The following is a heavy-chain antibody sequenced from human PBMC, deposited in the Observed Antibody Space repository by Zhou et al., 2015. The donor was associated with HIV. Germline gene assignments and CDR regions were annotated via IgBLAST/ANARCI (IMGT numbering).Heavy chain of an antibody. J-gene: IGHJ4*02. CDR3: AIAAELSASSHFDY. CDR2: ITPFNGNT. Sequence: QMQLVQSGAEVKKTGSSVKVSCKASGYTFTYRYLHWVRQAPGQALEWMGWITPFNGNTNYAQKFQDRVTITRDRSMSTAYMELSSLRSEDTAMYYCAIAAELSASSHFDYWGQGTLVTVSS. V-gene: IGHV1-45*02. D-gene: IGHD2-2*01. CDR1: GYTFTYRY.